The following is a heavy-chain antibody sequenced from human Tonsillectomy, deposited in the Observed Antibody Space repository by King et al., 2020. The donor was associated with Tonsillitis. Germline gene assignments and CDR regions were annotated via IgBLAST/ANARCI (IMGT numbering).Heavy chain of an antibody. V-gene: IGHV3-21*01. J-gene: IGHJ6*02. Sequence: VQLVESGGGLVKPGGSLRLSCAASGFTFSIYSMNWVRQAPGKGLEWVSSISSSSSYIYYADSVKGRFTISRDNAKNSLYLQMNSLRAEDTAVYYCARAPTAAAAGSLYYYGMDVWGQGTTVTVSS. CDR2: ISSSSSYI. D-gene: IGHD6-13*01. CDR3: ARAPTAAAAGSLYYYGMDV. CDR1: GFTFSIYS.